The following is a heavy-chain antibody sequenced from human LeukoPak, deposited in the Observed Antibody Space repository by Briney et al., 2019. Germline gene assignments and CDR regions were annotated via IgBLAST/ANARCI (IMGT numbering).Heavy chain of an antibody. J-gene: IGHJ4*02. Sequence: GGSLRLSCAASGFTFSSYAMSWVRQAPGKGLEWVSAISGSGGSTYYADSVKGRFTISRDNSKNTLYLQMNSLRAEDTAVYYCARDRSSRRWLSAFDYWGQGTLVTVSS. CDR1: GFTFSSYA. CDR2: ISGSGGST. V-gene: IGHV3-23*01. D-gene: IGHD3-22*01. CDR3: ARDRSSRRWLSAFDY.